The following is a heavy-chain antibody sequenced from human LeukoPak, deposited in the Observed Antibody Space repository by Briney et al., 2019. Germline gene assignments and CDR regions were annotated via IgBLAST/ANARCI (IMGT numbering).Heavy chain of an antibody. Sequence: SETLSLTCAVSGHSITSGSFWGWVRQPPGEGMEWIGYFYYSGSTTYNPSLKSRVTISVDTSKNQFSLKLSSVTAADTAVYYCARLAIYCSSTSCWNWFDPWGQGALVTVSS. J-gene: IGHJ5*02. CDR3: ARLAIYCSSTSCWNWFDP. CDR2: FYYSGST. V-gene: IGHV4-38-2*01. CDR1: GHSITSGSF. D-gene: IGHD2-2*01.